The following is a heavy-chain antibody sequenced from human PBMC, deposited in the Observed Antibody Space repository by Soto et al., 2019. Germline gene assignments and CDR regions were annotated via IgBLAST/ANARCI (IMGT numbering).Heavy chain of an antibody. D-gene: IGHD3-22*01. CDR3: ARHITMIVVAGAFDI. V-gene: IGHV5-10-1*01. J-gene: IGHJ3*02. CDR1: VYSFTSYW. CDR2: IDPSDSYT. Sequence: GESLKISCKGSVYSFTSYWISWLRQMPGKGLEWMGRIDPSDSYTNYSPSFQGHVTISADKSISTAYLQWSSLKASDTAMYYCARHITMIVVAGAFDIWGQGTMVTVSS.